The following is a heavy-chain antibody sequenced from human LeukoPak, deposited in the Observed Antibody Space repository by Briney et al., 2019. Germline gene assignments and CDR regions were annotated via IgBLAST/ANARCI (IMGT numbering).Heavy chain of an antibody. CDR2: INIDGSST. CDR1: GFTFSSYA. CDR3: ARASDQQLVSPRY. D-gene: IGHD6-13*01. J-gene: IGHJ4*02. Sequence: GGSLRLSCAASGFTFSSYAMSWVRQAPGKGLEWVSRINIDGSSTTYADSVEGRFTISRDNAKNTLFLQMNSLRTQDTAVYYCARASDQQLVSPRYWGQGTLVTVSS. V-gene: IGHV3-74*01.